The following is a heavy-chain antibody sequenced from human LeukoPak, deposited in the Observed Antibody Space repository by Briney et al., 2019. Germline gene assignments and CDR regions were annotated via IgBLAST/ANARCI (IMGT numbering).Heavy chain of an antibody. V-gene: IGHV3-7*01. Sequence: GGSLRLSCAASGFTLSSYWMSWVRQAPGKGLERVANIKQDGSEKYYVDSVKGRFTISRDNAKNSLYLQMNSLRAEDTAVYYCARDPYSSGWYGNENYYWFDPWGQGTLVTVSS. J-gene: IGHJ5*02. CDR2: IKQDGSEK. D-gene: IGHD6-19*01. CDR3: ARDPYSSGWYGNENYYWFDP. CDR1: GFTLSSYW.